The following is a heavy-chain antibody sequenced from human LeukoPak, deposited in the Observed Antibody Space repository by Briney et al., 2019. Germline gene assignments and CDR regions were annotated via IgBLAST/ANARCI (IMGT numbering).Heavy chain of an antibody. D-gene: IGHD6-19*01. Sequence: PSETLSLTCTVSGGSISSYYWSWIRQPPGKGLEWIGYFYYSGSTNYNPSLKSRVTISVDTSKNQFSLNLSSVTAADTAVYYCARRSVAGPYWYFHLWGRGTLVTVSS. CDR3: ARRSVAGPYWYFHL. CDR1: GGSISSYY. V-gene: IGHV4-59*08. CDR2: FYYSGST. J-gene: IGHJ2*01.